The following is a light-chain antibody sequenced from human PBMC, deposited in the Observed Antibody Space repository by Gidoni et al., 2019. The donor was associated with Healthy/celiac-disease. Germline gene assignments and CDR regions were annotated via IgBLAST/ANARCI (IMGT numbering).Light chain of an antibody. J-gene: IGLJ3*02. V-gene: IGLV2-23*01. CDR2: EGS. Sequence: QSALPQPASVSGSPGQSITISCTGTSSDVGSHNLVSWYQQPPGKAPKLMIYEGSKRPSGVSNRFSGSKSGNTASLTISVLQAEDEADYYCCSYAAWVFGGGTKLTVL. CDR3: CSYAAWV. CDR1: SSDVGSHNL.